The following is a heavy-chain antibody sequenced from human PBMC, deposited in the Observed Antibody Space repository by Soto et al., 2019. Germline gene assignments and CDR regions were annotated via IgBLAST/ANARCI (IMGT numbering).Heavy chain of an antibody. D-gene: IGHD2-21*02. CDR3: ARLPKGSMVTS. CDR2: ITSSGDSI. Sequence: LRLSCAASGFRFGEHSLNWVRQAPGKGLEWLSYITSSGDSIYYADSVKGRFTVSRDNAKNSLFLHMNSLRDDDTAVYYCARLPKGSMVTSWGQGTLVTFSS. CDR1: GFRFGEHS. V-gene: IGHV3-48*02. J-gene: IGHJ4*02.